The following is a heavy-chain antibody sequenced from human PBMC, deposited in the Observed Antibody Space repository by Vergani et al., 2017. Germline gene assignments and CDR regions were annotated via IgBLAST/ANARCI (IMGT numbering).Heavy chain of an antibody. V-gene: IGHV4-61*02. CDR3: ARMGRGGPRAVGATTRGYYYYGMDV. D-gene: IGHD1-26*01. CDR2: IYTSGST. Sequence: QVQLQESGPGLVKPSQTLSLTCTVSGGSISSGSYYWSWIRQPAGKGLEWIGRIYTSGSTNYNPSLKSRVTISVDTSKNQFSLKLSSVTAADTAVYYCARMGRGGPRAVGATTRGYYYYGMDVWGQGTTVTVSS. J-gene: IGHJ6*02. CDR1: GGSISSGSYY.